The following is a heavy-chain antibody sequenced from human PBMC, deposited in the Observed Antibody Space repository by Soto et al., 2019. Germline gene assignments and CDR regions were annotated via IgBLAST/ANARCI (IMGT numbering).Heavy chain of an antibody. CDR3: SRIAVAGSQAGY. D-gene: IGHD6-19*01. J-gene: IGHJ4*02. CDR1: GGSISSYY. Sequence: SETLSLTCTVSGGSISSYYWSWIRQPPGKGLEWIGYIYYSGSTNYNPSLKSRVTISVDTSKNQFSLKLSSVTAADTAVYYCSRIAVAGSQAGYWAQGTLVTVSS. CDR2: IYYSGST. V-gene: IGHV4-59*08.